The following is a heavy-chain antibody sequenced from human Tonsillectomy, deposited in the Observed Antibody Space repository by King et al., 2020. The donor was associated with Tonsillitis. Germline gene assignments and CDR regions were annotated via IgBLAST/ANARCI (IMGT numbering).Heavy chain of an antibody. CDR3: ARHIRYLYWLGWFDP. Sequence: VQLQESGPGLVKPSETLSLTCTVSGGSISSRSYYWGWIRQPPGKGLEWIGSIDYSGSAYYNPSLKSRVTISVNTSKNQFSLKRSCGTDADTAVYYCARHIRYLYWLGWFDPWGQGTLVTVSS. D-gene: IGHD3-9*01. CDR1: GGSISSRSYY. CDR2: IDYSGSA. J-gene: IGHJ5*02. V-gene: IGHV4-39*01.